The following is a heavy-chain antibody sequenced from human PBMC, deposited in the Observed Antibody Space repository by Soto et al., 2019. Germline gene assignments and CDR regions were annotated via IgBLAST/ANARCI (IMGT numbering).Heavy chain of an antibody. CDR1: GGTFSSYT. D-gene: IGHD2-15*01. V-gene: IGHV1-69*04. CDR2: IIPILGIA. J-gene: IGHJ6*03. Sequence: ASVKVSCKASGGTFSSYTISWVRQAPGQGLEWMGRIIPILGIANYAQKFQGRVTITADKSTSTAYMELSSLRSEDTAVYYCARDHCSGGSCNYYYYYYMDVWGKGTTVTVSS. CDR3: ARDHCSGGSCNYYYYYYMDV.